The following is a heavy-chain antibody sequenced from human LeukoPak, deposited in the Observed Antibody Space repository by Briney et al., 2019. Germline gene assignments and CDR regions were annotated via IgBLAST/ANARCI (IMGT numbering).Heavy chain of an antibody. J-gene: IGHJ4*02. Sequence: ASVNVSCKASGYTFTSYAMHWVRQAPGQRLEWMGWINAGNGDTKYSQKFQGRVTITRDTSASTAYMELSSLRSEDTAVYYCARARLYGSGTAWGQGTLVTVSS. CDR2: INAGNGDT. CDR1: GYTFTSYA. D-gene: IGHD3-10*01. V-gene: IGHV1-3*01. CDR3: ARARLYGSGTA.